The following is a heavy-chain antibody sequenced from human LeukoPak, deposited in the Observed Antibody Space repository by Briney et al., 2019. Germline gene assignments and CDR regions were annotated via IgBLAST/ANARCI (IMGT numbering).Heavy chain of an antibody. V-gene: IGHV3-20*04. Sequence: GGSLRLSCAASGFTFDDYGMSWVRQAPGKGLEWVSGINWNGVSTGYADSVKGRFTISRDNAKNSLYLQMNSLRAEDTALYYCARQRISMTVGAFDIWGQGTMVTVSS. CDR3: ARQRISMTVGAFDI. J-gene: IGHJ3*02. CDR1: GFTFDDYG. CDR2: INWNGVST. D-gene: IGHD3-22*01.